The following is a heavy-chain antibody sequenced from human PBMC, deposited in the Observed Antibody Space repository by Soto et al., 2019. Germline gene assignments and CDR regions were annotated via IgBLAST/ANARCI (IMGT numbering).Heavy chain of an antibody. CDR2: ISSSSSTI. V-gene: IGHV3-48*01. CDR1: GFTFSSYS. J-gene: IGHJ4*02. CDR3: AREVKGYNWNPYDYYTAYYFDY. D-gene: IGHD1-20*01. Sequence: GGYLRLSCAASGFTFSSYSMNWVRQATRKGLEWVSYISSSSSTIYYADSVKGRFTISRDNAKNSLYLQMNSLRAEDTAVYYCAREVKGYNWNPYDYYTAYYFDYWGQGTLVTVSS.